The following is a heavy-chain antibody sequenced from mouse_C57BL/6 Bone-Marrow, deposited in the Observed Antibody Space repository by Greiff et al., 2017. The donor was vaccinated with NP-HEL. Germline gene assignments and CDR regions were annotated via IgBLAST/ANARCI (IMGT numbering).Heavy chain of an antibody. D-gene: IGHD1-1*01. CDR2: INPNNGGT. Sequence: EVQLQQSGPELVKPGASVKISCKASGYTFTDYYMNWVKQSHGKSLEWIGDINPNNGGTSYNQKFKGKATLTVDKSSSTAYMELRSLTSEDSAVYYCARSYYSEAYWGQGTLVTVSA. V-gene: IGHV1-26*01. J-gene: IGHJ3*01. CDR1: GYTFTDYY. CDR3: ARSYYSEAY.